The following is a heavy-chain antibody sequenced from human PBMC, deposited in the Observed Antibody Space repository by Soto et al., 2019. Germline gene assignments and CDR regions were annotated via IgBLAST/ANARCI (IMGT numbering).Heavy chain of an antibody. CDR2: INHSGTT. J-gene: IGHJ5*02. CDR3: ARRTRLFYYDSGTFMQNSWFDP. CDR1: GGSISSSSYY. V-gene: IGHV4-39*07. D-gene: IGHD3-22*01. Sequence: SETLSLTCTVSGGSISSSSYYWGWIRQPPGKGLEWIGEINHSGTTNYNPSLKSRVTISVDTSKNQFSLRLNSVTAADTAVYFCARRTRLFYYDSGTFMQNSWFDPWGQGTLVTVSS.